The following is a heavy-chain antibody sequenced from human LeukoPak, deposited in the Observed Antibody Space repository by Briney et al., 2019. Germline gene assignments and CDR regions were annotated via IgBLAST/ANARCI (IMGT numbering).Heavy chain of an antibody. V-gene: IGHV1-2*02. D-gene: IGHD5-18*01. J-gene: IGHJ4*02. CDR3: ARAADTTMVTGY. CDR2: INPNSGGT. CDR1: GYTFTAYY. Sequence: ASVTVSCKASGYTFTAYYMHWVRQAPGQGLEWMGWINPNSGGTNYAQKFQGRVTMTRDTSITTAYIELSRVRSDDTAVYYCARAADTTMVTGYWGQGTLVTVSS.